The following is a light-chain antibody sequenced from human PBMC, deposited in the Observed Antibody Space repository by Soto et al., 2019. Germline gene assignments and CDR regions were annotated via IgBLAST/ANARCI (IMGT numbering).Light chain of an antibody. J-gene: IGLJ1*01. CDR2: DVT. CDR3: CSYKSSSTLYV. V-gene: IGLV2-14*03. CDR1: SSDIGAYNY. Sequence: QSVLPQPASVSGSPGQSITISCTGTSSDIGAYNYVSWYQQHPGKAPKLIIYDVTNRPAGISSRFSASKSGNTASLTISVLQAEDEADYYCCSYKSSSTLYVFGTGTKVTVL.